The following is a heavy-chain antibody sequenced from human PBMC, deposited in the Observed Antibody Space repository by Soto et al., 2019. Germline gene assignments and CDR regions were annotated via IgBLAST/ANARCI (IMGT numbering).Heavy chain of an antibody. CDR3: ASLPRDYEPY. V-gene: IGHV3-74*03. Sequence: GGSLRLSCAASGFTWMHWVRQASGKGLVWVSRINRDGTRTEYADSVKGRFTVSRDNAKKTVYLQMNSLRGEDTAVYYCASLPRDYEPYCGQGTLVTVSS. D-gene: IGHD4-17*01. CDR2: INRDGTRT. J-gene: IGHJ4*02. CDR1: GFTW.